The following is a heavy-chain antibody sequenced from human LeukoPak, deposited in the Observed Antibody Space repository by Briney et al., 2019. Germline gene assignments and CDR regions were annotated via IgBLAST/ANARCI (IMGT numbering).Heavy chain of an antibody. D-gene: IGHD6-6*01. CDR2: IYYSGST. V-gene: IGHV4-59*11. Sequence: SETLSLTCTVSGGSISSHYWSWIRQPPGKGLEWIGYIYYSGSTNYNPSLKSRVTISVDTSKNQFSLKLSSVTAADTAVYYCARDKGDSSSSASRSYYYYYYYMDVWGKGTTVTVSS. J-gene: IGHJ6*03. CDR1: GGSISSHY. CDR3: ARDKGDSSSSASRSYYYYYYYMDV.